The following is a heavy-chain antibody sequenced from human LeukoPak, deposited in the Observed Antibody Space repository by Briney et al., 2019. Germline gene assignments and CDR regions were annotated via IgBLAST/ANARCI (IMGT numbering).Heavy chain of an antibody. CDR2: ISGSGGST. CDR3: AKDQGDGYSFFDY. D-gene: IGHD5-24*01. V-gene: IGHV3-23*01. Sequence: GGSLRLSCAASGFTFSSYAMSWVRQAPGKGLEWVSAISGSGGSTYYADSVKGRFTISRDNSKNTLYPQMNSLRAEDTAVYYCAKDQGDGYSFFDYWGQGTLVTVSS. CDR1: GFTFSSYA. J-gene: IGHJ4*02.